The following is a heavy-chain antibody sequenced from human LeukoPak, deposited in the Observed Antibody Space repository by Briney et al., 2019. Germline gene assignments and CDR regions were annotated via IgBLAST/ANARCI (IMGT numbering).Heavy chain of an antibody. J-gene: IGHJ4*02. V-gene: IGHV5-51*01. D-gene: IGHD6-13*01. Sequence: GESLKISCKGSGYSFTSYWIGWVRQMPGKGLEWMGIIYPGDSDTRYSPSFQGQVTISADKSISTAYLQWSSLKASDTAMYYCARRRRGYSSSWYLVDYWGQGTLVTVSS. CDR1: GYSFTSYW. CDR3: ARRRRGYSSSWYLVDY. CDR2: IYPGDSDT.